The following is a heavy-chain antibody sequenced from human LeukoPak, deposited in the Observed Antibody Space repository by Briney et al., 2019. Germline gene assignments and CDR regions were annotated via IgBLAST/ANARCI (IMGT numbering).Heavy chain of an antibody. Sequence: SETLSLTCTVAGGSISSSGYYWGWIRQPPGKGLGWIGSMDYSGSTSYKPSLKRRVTISVDTSKNQCSLMLSSVTAVDIAVYSCARPTLQWLRLPFDYWGQGPLVTVSP. CDR1: GGSISSSGYY. V-gene: IGHV4-39*01. D-gene: IGHD6-19*01. J-gene: IGHJ4*02. CDR2: MDYSGST. CDR3: ARPTLQWLRLPFDY.